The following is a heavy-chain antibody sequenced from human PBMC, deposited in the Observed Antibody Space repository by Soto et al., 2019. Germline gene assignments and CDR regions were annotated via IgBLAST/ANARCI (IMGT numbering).Heavy chain of an antibody. J-gene: IGHJ6*02. Sequence: QVQLVQSGDEVKKPGASVKVSCKASGYIFVNYGIAWVRQAPGQGLEWMGWISPYTGNTHSATKVQGRLTMTTDTSTSTAYMDVGSLTCDDTAVYYCVMVDNYVTPTPQDVWGQGTTVTVSS. CDR1: GYIFVNYG. D-gene: IGHD3-16*01. V-gene: IGHV1-18*01. CDR2: ISPYTGNT. CDR3: VMVDNYVTPTPQDV.